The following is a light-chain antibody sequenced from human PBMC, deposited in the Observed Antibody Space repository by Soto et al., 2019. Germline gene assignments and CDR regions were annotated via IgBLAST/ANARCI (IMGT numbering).Light chain of an antibody. CDR1: QNVNSAY. Sequence: EIVLTQSPGTLSLSPGERATLSCKASQNVNSAYLAWYQQKPGQAPRLLIYGASSRATGIPDRFSGSGSGTDFTLTISGLEPEDFAVYYCQQYGGSQGGTFGQGTKLEVK. CDR2: GAS. J-gene: IGKJ2*02. CDR3: QQYGGSQGGT. V-gene: IGKV3-20*01.